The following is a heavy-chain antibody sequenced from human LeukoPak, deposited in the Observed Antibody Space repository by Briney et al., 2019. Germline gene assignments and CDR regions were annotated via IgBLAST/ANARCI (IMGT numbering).Heavy chain of an antibody. V-gene: IGHV3-64*01. CDR1: GFTFSSYA. Sequence: GGSLRLSCAASGFTFSSYAMHWVRQAPGKGLEYVSAISSNGGSTYYVNSVKGRFTISRDNSKNTLYLQMGSLRAEDMAVYYCARDGGELLWFGDVSYHFDYWGQGTLVTVSS. J-gene: IGHJ4*02. D-gene: IGHD3-10*01. CDR3: ARDGGELLWFGDVSYHFDY. CDR2: ISSNGGST.